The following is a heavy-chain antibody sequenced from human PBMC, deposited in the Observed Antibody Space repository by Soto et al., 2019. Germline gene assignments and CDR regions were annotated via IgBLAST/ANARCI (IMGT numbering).Heavy chain of an antibody. CDR3: ARDPNNSSSWWLEP. D-gene: IGHD3-22*01. CDR2: ISYGSSYT. J-gene: IGHJ5*02. V-gene: IGHV3-11*06. CDR1: GFTFSDYY. Sequence: QVQLVESGGGLVKPGGTLRLSCTGSGFTFSDYYMTWIRQAPGKGLEWVSYISYGSSYTKYADSVKGRFTISRDNAKNSLFLQMNNLRTEDTAISYCARDPNNSSSWWLEPWGRGALVTVSS.